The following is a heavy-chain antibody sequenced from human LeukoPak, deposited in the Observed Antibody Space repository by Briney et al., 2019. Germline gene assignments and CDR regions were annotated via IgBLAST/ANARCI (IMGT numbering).Heavy chain of an antibody. CDR2: ISGSGDNT. Sequence: GGSLRLSCAASGFSFGYYAMSWVRQAPGKGLEWVSSISGSGDNTYYAESVKGRFTISRDNSKNTLFLQMNSLRAEDTAVFYCAKRSGYTTGWFFDFWGQGTLVTVSS. J-gene: IGHJ4*02. CDR3: AKRSGYTTGWFFDF. CDR1: GFSFGYYA. D-gene: IGHD6-19*01. V-gene: IGHV3-23*01.